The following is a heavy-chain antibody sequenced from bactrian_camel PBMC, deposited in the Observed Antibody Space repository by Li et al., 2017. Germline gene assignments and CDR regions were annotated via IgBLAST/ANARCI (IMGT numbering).Heavy chain of an antibody. CDR3: AAANPTTVSQCTLATLESRAKYNY. V-gene: IGHV3S53*01. J-gene: IGHJ4*01. D-gene: IGHD4*01. CDR1: GYTFLSYC. CDR2: IDSDGNI. Sequence: QLVESGGGSAQPGGSQRLSCEVSGYTFLSYCMGWFRQAPGKEREAVATIDSDGNINYTDSVAGRFTINKDDAENTLYLQMDSLKPEDTAMYYCAAANPTTVSQCTLATLESRAKYNYWGQGTQVTVS.